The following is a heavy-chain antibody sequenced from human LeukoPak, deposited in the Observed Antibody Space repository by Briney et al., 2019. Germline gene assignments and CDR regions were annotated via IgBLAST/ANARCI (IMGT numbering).Heavy chain of an antibody. Sequence: SETLSLTCTVSGGSISGYYWGWIRQPPGKGLEWIGSIYYSGSTYYNPSLKSRVTISVDTSKNQFSLKLSSVTAADTAVYYCARHVDWLLSSDYWGQGTLVTVSS. D-gene: IGHD3-9*01. CDR2: IYYSGST. CDR1: GGSISGYY. J-gene: IGHJ4*02. CDR3: ARHVDWLLSSDY. V-gene: IGHV4-39*01.